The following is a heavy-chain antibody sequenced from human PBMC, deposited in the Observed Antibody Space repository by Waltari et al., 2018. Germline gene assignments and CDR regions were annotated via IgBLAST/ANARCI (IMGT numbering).Heavy chain of an antibody. Sequence: EVQLVESGGGLVKPGGSLRLSCAASGFTLSTYSMNWVRQAPGKGLVWVSSISSRSYVYYVDSVKGRFTISRDNAKNSLYLQMNSLRAEDTAVYYCGRDVYGDYVGGGGGAFDIWGQGTMVTVSS. CDR3: GRDVYGDYVGGGGGAFDI. J-gene: IGHJ3*02. D-gene: IGHD4-17*01. CDR1: GFTLSTYS. CDR2: ISSRSYV. V-gene: IGHV3-21*01.